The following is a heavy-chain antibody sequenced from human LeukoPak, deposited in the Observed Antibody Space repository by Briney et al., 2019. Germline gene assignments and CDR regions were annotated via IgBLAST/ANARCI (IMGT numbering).Heavy chain of an antibody. Sequence: SVKVSCKASGGTFSSYAISWVRQAPGQGLEWMGGIIPIFGTANYAQKFRGRVTITTDESTSTAYMELSSLRSEDTAVYYCAREWEPEVGYFDYWGQGTLVTVSS. CDR2: IIPIFGTA. CDR1: GGTFSSYA. J-gene: IGHJ4*02. CDR3: AREWEPEVGYFDY. V-gene: IGHV1-69*05. D-gene: IGHD1-26*01.